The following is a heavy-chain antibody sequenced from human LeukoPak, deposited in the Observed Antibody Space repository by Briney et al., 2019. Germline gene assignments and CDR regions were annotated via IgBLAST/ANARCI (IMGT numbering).Heavy chain of an antibody. J-gene: IGHJ5*02. CDR2: IYYSGST. CDR3: ARDYYDSSGYYYVSP. D-gene: IGHD3-22*01. V-gene: IGHV4-59*01. Sequence: ETLSLTCTVSGGSISSYYWSWIRQPPGKGLEWIGYIYYSGSTNYNPSLKSRVTISVDTSKNQFSLKLSSVTAADTAVYYCARDYYDSSGYYYVSPWGQGTLVTVSS. CDR1: GGSISSYY.